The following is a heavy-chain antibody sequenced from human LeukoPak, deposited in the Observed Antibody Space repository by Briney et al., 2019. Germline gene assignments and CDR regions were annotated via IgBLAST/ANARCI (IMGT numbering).Heavy chain of an antibody. CDR1: GFTFSSYG. V-gene: IGHV3-30*02. J-gene: IGHJ5*02. D-gene: IGHD3-10*01. Sequence: GGSLRLSCAASGFTFSSYGMHWVRQAPGKGLEWVAFIRYDGSNKYYADCVKGRFTISRDNSKNTLYLQMNSLRAEDTAVYYCAKDRFPMVRGGQNWFDPWGQGTLVTVSS. CDR2: IRYDGSNK. CDR3: AKDRFPMVRGGQNWFDP.